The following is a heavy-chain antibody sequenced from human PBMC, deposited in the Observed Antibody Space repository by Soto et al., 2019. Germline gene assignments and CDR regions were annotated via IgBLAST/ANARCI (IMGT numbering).Heavy chain of an antibody. CDR1: GGSVSSGSYY. J-gene: IGHJ6*02. V-gene: IGHV4-61*01. CDR3: ARGSENYYYGMDV. CDR2: IYYSGST. D-gene: IGHD3-3*01. Sequence: SETLSLTCTVSGGSVSSGSYYWSWIRQPPGKGLEWIGYIYYSGSTNYNPSLKSRVTISVDTSKNQFSLKLSSVTAADTAVYYCARGSENYYYGMDVWGQGTTVTVSS.